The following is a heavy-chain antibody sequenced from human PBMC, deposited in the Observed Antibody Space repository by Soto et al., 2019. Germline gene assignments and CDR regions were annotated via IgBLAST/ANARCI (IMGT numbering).Heavy chain of an antibody. V-gene: IGHV3-23*01. Sequence: PGGSLGLSCAASGFSFSSYAMRWVRQAPGKGLEWVSAISGSGGSTYYADSVKGRFTISRDNAKNTLYLQMNSLRAEDTAVYYCARSYYYDSSGYAAPVWFDPWGQGTLVTVSS. D-gene: IGHD3-22*01. J-gene: IGHJ5*02. CDR2: ISGSGGST. CDR1: GFSFSSYA. CDR3: ARSYYYDSSGYAAPVWFDP.